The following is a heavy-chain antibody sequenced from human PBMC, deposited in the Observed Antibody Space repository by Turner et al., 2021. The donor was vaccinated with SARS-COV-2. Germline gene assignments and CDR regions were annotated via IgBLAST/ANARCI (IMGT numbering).Heavy chain of an antibody. CDR3: ARLMDTAMDYYGTDV. D-gene: IGHD5-18*01. J-gene: IGHJ6*02. CDR2: IYYSGSA. CDR1: VGSISSSSYY. Sequence: QLQLQESGPGLVKPSETRSLTCTVPVGSISSSSYYWGWIRQPPGKGLEWIGNIYYSGSAYYNPSLKSRVTISVDPSKNQFSLKLTSVTAADTAVYYCARLMDTAMDYYGTDVWGQGTTVTVSS. V-gene: IGHV4-39*01.